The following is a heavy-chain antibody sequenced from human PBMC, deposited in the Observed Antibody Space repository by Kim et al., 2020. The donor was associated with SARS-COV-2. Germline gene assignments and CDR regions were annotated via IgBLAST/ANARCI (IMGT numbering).Heavy chain of an antibody. V-gene: IGHV4-39*01. CDR2: IYYSGST. D-gene: IGHD3-3*01. CDR3: ARPNTIFGVPSSFDP. Sequence: SETLSLTCTVSGGSISSSSYYWGLIRQPPGKGLEWIGSIYYSGSTYYNPSLKSRVTISVDTSKNQFSLKLSSVTAADTAVYYCARPNTIFGVPSSFDPWGQGTLVTVSS. J-gene: IGHJ5*02. CDR1: GGSISSSSYY.